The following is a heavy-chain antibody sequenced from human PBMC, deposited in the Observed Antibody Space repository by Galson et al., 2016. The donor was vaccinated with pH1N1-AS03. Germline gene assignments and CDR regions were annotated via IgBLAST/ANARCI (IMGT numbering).Heavy chain of an antibody. V-gene: IGHV1-69*10. CDR1: GDSFNNYA. CDR2: IIPTLGIV. J-gene: IGHJ4*02. CDR3: ARILGYNYGRVHY. Sequence: SVKVSCKAYGDSFNNYAISWVRQAPGQGLQWVGGIIPTLGIVNVAQSFQGRVTITADTSTSTAHMELSSLRSEDTAVYYCARILGYNYGRVHYWGQGTHVTVSS. D-gene: IGHD5-18*01.